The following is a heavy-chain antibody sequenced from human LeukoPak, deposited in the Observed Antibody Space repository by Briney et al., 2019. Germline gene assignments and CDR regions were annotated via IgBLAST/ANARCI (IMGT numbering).Heavy chain of an antibody. Sequence: GGSLRLSCAASGVTFSSNGMNWVRQAPGKGLEWISYISGSGLIVYYADSVKGRFTISRDNAKNSLYLQMNSLRDEDTAVYYCARDRSSSAAPSLSYWGQGTLVTVSS. V-gene: IGHV3-48*02. CDR2: ISGSGLIV. J-gene: IGHJ4*02. CDR3: ARDRSSSAAPSLSY. CDR1: GVTFSSNG. D-gene: IGHD6-13*01.